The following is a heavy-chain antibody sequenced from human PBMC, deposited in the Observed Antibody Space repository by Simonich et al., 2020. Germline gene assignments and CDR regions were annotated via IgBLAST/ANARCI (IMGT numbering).Heavy chain of an antibody. Sequence: QVQLVQSGAEVKKPGASVKVSCKASGYTFTGYYMHWVRQAPGQGLEGMGWINPKGGGTNYAQKFQGRVTMTRDTSISTAYMELSRLRSDDTAVYYCARVRFEAFDIWGQGTMVTVSS. CDR1: GYTFTGYY. J-gene: IGHJ3*02. V-gene: IGHV1-2*02. CDR2: INPKGGGT. CDR3: ARVRFEAFDI.